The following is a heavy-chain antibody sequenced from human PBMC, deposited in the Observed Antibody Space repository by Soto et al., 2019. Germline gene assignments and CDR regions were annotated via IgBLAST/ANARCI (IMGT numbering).Heavy chain of an antibody. CDR1: GFTFSSYA. Sequence: GGSLRLSCAASGFTFSSYAMHWVRQAPGKGLEWVAVISYDGSNKYYADSVKGRFTVSRDNSKNTLFLQMNSLRVEDTAIYYCATHSWDHWGQGTLVTVSS. CDR2: ISYDGSNK. CDR3: ATHSWDH. V-gene: IGHV3-30-3*01. J-gene: IGHJ4*02.